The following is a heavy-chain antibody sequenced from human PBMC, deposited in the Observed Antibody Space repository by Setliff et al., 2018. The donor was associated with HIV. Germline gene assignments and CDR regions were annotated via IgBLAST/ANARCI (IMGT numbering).Heavy chain of an antibody. CDR1: GFTFSSYG. CDR2: IRYDGSNK. J-gene: IGHJ4*02. V-gene: IGHV3-30*02. CDR3: AKDPQQWLATGEYYFDY. D-gene: IGHD6-19*01. Sequence: GGSLRLSCAASGFTFSSYGMHWVRQAPGKGLEWVAFIRYDGSNKYYADSVKGRFTISRDQSKNTLYLQMTRLRTEDTSMYYCAKDPQQWLATGEYYFDYWGQGTLVTV.